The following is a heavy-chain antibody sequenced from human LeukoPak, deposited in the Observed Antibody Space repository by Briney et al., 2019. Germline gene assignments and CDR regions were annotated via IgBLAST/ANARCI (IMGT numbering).Heavy chain of an antibody. D-gene: IGHD1-1*01. CDR3: VRDVHNYNDDF. CDR1: GYTFTGYN. V-gene: IGHV1-2*02. Sequence: ASVKVSCKASGYTFTGYNMHWVRRAPGQGLEWMGWINPGSGGTKYPQKFQDRVTLTRDTSISTVYMDLSSLTSGDTAVYYCVRDVHNYNDDFWGQGTLVTVSS. CDR2: INPGSGGT. J-gene: IGHJ4*02.